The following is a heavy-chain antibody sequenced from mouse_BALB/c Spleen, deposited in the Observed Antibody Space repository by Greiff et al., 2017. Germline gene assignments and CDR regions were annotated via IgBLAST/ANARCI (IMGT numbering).Heavy chain of an antibody. Sequence: EVQLQESGGGLVKPGGSLKLSCAASGFTFSSYAMSWVRQTPEKRLEWVASISSGGSTYYPDSVKGRFTISRDNARNILYLQMSSLRSEDTAMYYCAREGYGKNAMDYWGQGTSVTVSS. CDR2: ISSGGST. D-gene: IGHD2-10*02. CDR3: AREGYGKNAMDY. CDR1: GFTFSSYA. J-gene: IGHJ4*01. V-gene: IGHV5-6-5*01.